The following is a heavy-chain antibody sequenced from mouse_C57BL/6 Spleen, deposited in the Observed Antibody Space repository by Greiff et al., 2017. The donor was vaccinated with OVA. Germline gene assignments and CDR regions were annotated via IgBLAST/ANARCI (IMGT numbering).Heavy chain of an antibody. CDR2: ISYDGSN. J-gene: IGHJ2*01. D-gene: IGHD3-2*02. CDR1: GYSITSGYY. CDR3: ARGEFRPPDY. V-gene: IGHV3-6*01. Sequence: EVQLQESGPGLVKPSQSLSLTCSVTGYSITSGYYWNWIRQFPGNKLEWMGYISYDGSNNYNPSLKNRISITRDTSKNQFFLKLNSVTTEDTATYYCARGEFRPPDYWGQGTTLTVSS.